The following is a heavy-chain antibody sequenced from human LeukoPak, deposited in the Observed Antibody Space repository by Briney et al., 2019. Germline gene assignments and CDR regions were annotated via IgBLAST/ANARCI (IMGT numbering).Heavy chain of an antibody. CDR2: IYTSGST. D-gene: IGHD1-26*01. CDR3: ARTSLSGSYKEDY. V-gene: IGHV4-61*02. Sequence: SETLSLTCTVSGDSITNNNHSWNWLRQPAGKGLEWIGRIYTSGSTNYNPSLKSRVTISVDTSKNQFSLKLSSVTAADTAVYYCARTSLSGSYKEDYWGQGTLVTVSS. J-gene: IGHJ4*02. CDR1: GDSITNNNHS.